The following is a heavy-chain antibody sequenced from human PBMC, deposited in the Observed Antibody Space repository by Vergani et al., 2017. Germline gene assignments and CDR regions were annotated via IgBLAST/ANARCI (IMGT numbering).Heavy chain of an antibody. Sequence: EVQLVQSGAEVKKPGESLRISCKGSGYSFTSYWISWVRQMPGKGLEWMGRIDPSDSYTNYSPSFQGHVTISADKSISTAYLQWSSLKASDTAMYYCARGGGVVITVKYYYYGMDVWGQGTTVTVSS. CDR3: ARGGGVVITVKYYYYGMDV. CDR2: IDPSDSYT. D-gene: IGHD3-22*01. V-gene: IGHV5-10-1*03. J-gene: IGHJ6*02. CDR1: GYSFTSYW.